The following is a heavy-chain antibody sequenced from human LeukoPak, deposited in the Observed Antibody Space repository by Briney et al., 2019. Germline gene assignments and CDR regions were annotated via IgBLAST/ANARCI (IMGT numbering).Heavy chain of an antibody. Sequence: KPSETLSLTCTVSGGSISSYYWSWIRQPAGKGLEWIGRIYSSGSTNYNPSLKSRVTMSVDASKSQFSLRLSSVTAADTAVYYCARTEKLLYFDYWGQGNLVTVSS. CDR3: ARTEKLLYFDY. CDR1: GGSISSYY. CDR2: IYSSGST. D-gene: IGHD2-8*02. V-gene: IGHV4-4*07. J-gene: IGHJ4*02.